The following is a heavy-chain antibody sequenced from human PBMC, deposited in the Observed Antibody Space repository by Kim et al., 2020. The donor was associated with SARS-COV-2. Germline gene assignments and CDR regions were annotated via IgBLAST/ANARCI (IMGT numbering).Heavy chain of an antibody. CDR2: IWYDGSNK. Sequence: GGSLRLSCAASGFTFSSYGMHWVRQAPGKGLEWVAVIWYDGSNKYYADSVKGRFTISRDNSKNTLYLQMNSLRAEDTAVYYCAKDKWDYYDSSGYPLGYFDYWGQGTLVTVSS. J-gene: IGHJ4*02. CDR3: AKDKWDYYDSSGYPLGYFDY. V-gene: IGHV3-33*06. D-gene: IGHD3-22*01. CDR1: GFTFSSYG.